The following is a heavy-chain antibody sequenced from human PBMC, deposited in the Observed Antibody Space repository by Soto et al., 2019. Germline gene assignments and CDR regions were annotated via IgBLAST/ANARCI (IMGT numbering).Heavy chain of an antibody. J-gene: IGHJ6*02. Sequence: QVQLVQSGGEVKKPGASVKLSCTASGYTFTSYGISWVRQAPGQGLEWMGWISAYNGKTNYAQNVQGRVTMTTDTSTRTAYMDRRSLRSDDTAVYYCARGGDVNYYHGMDVGGQGTTVTVSS. CDR1: GYTFTSYG. CDR2: ISAYNGKT. CDR3: ARGGDVNYYHGMDV. V-gene: IGHV1-18*01. D-gene: IGHD5-12*01.